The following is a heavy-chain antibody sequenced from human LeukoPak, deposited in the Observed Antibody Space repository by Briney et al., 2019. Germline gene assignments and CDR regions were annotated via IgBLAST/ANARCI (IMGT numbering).Heavy chain of an antibody. CDR1: GYTFTGYY. CDR2: INPNSGGT. D-gene: IGHD3-3*01. J-gene: IGHJ6*02. Sequence: EASVKVSCKASGYTFTGYYMHWVRQAPGQGLEWMRWINPNSGGTNYAQKFQGRVTMTRDTSISTAYMELSRLRSDDTAVYYCARASYYDFWSGYYQKAYYGMDVWGQGTTVTVSS. V-gene: IGHV1-2*02. CDR3: ARASYYDFWSGYYQKAYYGMDV.